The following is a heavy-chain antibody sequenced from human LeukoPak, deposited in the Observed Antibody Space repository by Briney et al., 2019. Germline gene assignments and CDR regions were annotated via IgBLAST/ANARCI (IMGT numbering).Heavy chain of an antibody. CDR3: AREAYGSGNYPFDY. CDR1: GLTFAKYY. V-gene: IGHV3-21*01. CDR2: ITSNSDNT. Sequence: GGSLRLSCSASGLTFAKYYMNWVRQAPGKGLEWVSSITSNSDNTYYADSVKGRFTISRDNAKNSLYLQMNSLRAEDTAVYYCAREAYGSGNYPFDYWGQGTLVTVSS. J-gene: IGHJ4*02. D-gene: IGHD3-10*01.